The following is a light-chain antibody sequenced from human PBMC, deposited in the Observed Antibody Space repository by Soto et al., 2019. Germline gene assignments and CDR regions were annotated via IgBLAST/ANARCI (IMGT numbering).Light chain of an antibody. CDR3: QQTYNTPVT. CDR1: QSMSNF. J-gene: IGKJ5*01. Sequence: DIQMTQSPSSLSASVGDRVTITCRASQSMSNFLNWYQQKPGKAPHLLIYDASTLQSGVPSRFSGSGSGTDFTLTISSLQPEDFATYYCQQTYNTPVTFGQGTRLEIK. CDR2: DAS. V-gene: IGKV1-39*01.